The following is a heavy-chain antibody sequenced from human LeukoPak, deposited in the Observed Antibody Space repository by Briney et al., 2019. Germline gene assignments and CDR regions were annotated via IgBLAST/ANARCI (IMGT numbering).Heavy chain of an antibody. V-gene: IGHV3-33*01. J-gene: IGHJ4*02. CDR1: GFTFSGNA. D-gene: IGHD5-18*01. Sequence: PGGSLRLSCAPSGFTFSGNAMHWVRQAPGKGLEWVALIWSDGGNKYYADSVKGRFTISRDNSKNTLYLQMNSLRAEDTAVYYCARGSDTAMVTGWYFDYWGQGTLVTVSS. CDR2: IWSDGGNK. CDR3: ARGSDTAMVTGWYFDY.